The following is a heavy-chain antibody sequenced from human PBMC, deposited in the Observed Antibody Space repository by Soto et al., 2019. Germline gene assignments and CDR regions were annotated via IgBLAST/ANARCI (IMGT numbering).Heavy chain of an antibody. CDR1: AVNVNTHS. J-gene: IGHJ3*01. CDR2: IGSSDI. D-gene: IGHD2-8*01. V-gene: IGHV3-23*01. Sequence: PRGSRVLPSSSSAVNVNTHSMSLVRPPTGKGLGWVSTIGSSDIYYADSVKGRFTISRDNSKNILFLQMNSLRGGDTAVYYCAKDNFNGNGVFDGFDGWGQGTMVNVSS. CDR3: AKDNFNGNGVFDGFDG.